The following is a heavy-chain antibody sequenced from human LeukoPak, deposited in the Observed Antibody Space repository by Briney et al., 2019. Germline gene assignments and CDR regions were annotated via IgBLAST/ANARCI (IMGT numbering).Heavy chain of an antibody. Sequence: PGRSLRLSCAASGFTLYDYAMLCVRHAPGKGLEWVSGISCNSGSIGYADSVKGRFTISRDNAKNSLYLQMNSLRAEDTALYYCAKDYGSGSRSPIFDYWGQGTLVTVSS. CDR3: AKDYGSGSRSPIFDY. CDR1: GFTLYDYA. CDR2: ISCNSGSI. D-gene: IGHD3-10*01. V-gene: IGHV3-9*01. J-gene: IGHJ4*02.